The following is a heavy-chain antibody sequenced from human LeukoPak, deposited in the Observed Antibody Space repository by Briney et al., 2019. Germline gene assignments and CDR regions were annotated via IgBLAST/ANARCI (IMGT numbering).Heavy chain of an antibody. J-gene: IGHJ4*02. D-gene: IGHD3-10*01. CDR1: GGSFSGYS. CDR3: ARGRLVRGATYDY. Sequence: PSETLSLACDVYGGSFSGYSWSWVRQPPGKGLEWIGEINHSGSTNYNPSLKSRVTISVDTSKNQFSLKLSSVAAADTAVYYCARGRLVRGATYDYWGQGTLVTVSS. CDR2: INHSGST. V-gene: IGHV4-34*01.